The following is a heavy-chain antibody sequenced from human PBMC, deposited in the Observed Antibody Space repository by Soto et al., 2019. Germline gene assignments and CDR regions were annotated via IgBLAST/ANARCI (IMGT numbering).Heavy chain of an antibody. CDR3: ARGIRGSECCDYYYYGIDV. D-gene: IGHD3-10*01. V-gene: IGHV4-59*01. CDR1: GGSISSYY. CDR2: IYYSGST. Sequence: SETLSLTCTVSGGSISSYYWSWIRQPPGKGLEWIGYIYYSGSTNYNPSLKSRVTISVDTSKNQFSLKLSSVTAADTALYYCARGIRGSECCDYYYYGIDVLGQGTTVTVSS. J-gene: IGHJ6*02.